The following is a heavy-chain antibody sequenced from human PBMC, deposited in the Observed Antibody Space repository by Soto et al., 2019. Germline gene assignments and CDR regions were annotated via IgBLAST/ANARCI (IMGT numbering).Heavy chain of an antibody. CDR3: ARHQQGSSGYYPFAY. CDR1: GGSISSYY. CDR2: IYYSGST. Sequence: PSETLSLTCTVSGGSISSYYWSWIRQPPGKGLEWIGYIYYSGSTNYNPSLRSRVTISVDTSKNQFSLKLSSVTAADTAVYYCARHQQGSSGYYPFAYWGQGTLVTIS. V-gene: IGHV4-59*08. J-gene: IGHJ4*02. D-gene: IGHD3-22*01.